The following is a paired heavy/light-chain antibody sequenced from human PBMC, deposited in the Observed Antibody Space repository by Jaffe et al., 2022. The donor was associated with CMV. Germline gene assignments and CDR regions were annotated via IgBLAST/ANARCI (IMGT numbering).Heavy chain of an antibody. CDR1: GFTFSSYS. Sequence: EVQLVESGGGLVKPGGSLRLSCAASGFTFSSYSMNWVRQAPGKGLEWVSSISSSSSYIYYADSVKGRFTISRDNAKNSLYLQMNSLRAEDTAVYYCAPLQIVVVPAANYYGMDVWGQGTTVTVSS. V-gene: IGHV3-21*01. J-gene: IGHJ6*02. CDR3: APLQIVVVPAANYYGMDV. CDR2: ISSSSSYI. D-gene: IGHD2-2*01.
Light chain of an antibody. CDR1: QDISNY. J-gene: IGKJ3*01. V-gene: IGKV1-33*01. CDR2: DAS. CDR3: QQYDNLPPS. Sequence: DIQMTQSPSSLSASVGDRVTITCQASQDISNYLNWYQQKPGKAPKLLIYDASNLETGVPSRFSGSGSGTDFTFTISSLQPEDIATYYCQQYDNLPPSFGPGTKVDIK.